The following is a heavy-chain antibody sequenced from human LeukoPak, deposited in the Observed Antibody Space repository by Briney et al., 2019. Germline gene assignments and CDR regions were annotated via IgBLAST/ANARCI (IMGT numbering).Heavy chain of an antibody. D-gene: IGHD5-18*01. CDR3: AKEGYRYGYAFDI. V-gene: IGHV1-69*13. CDR2: IIPIFGTA. Sequence: SVKVSCKASGGTFTSYGISWARQAPGQGLEWMGGIIPIFGTANYAQKFQGRVTITAHESTSTAYMELSSLRSEDTPVYYCAKEGYRYGYAFDIWGQGTMVTVSS. J-gene: IGHJ3*02. CDR1: GGTFTSYG.